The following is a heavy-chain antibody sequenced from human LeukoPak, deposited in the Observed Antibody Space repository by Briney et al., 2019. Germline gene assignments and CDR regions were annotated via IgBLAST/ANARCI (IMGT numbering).Heavy chain of an antibody. V-gene: IGHV3-74*01. J-gene: IGHJ4*02. Sequence: GGSLRPSCAASGFTFSSYWMHWVRQAPGKGLVWVSRINSDGSSTSYADSVKGRFTISRDNAKNTLYLQMNSLRAEDTAVYYCARGSYYYDSSGYILGYWGQGTLVTVSS. CDR2: INSDGSST. CDR3: ARGSYYYDSSGYILGY. CDR1: GFTFSSYW. D-gene: IGHD3-22*01.